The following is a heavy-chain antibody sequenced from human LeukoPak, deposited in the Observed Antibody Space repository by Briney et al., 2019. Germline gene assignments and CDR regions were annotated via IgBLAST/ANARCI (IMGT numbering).Heavy chain of an antibody. J-gene: IGHJ4*02. V-gene: IGHV1-18*01. CDR2: ISAYNGNT. Sequence: ASVKFSCKASGYTFTSYGISWVRQAPGQGLEWMGWISAYNGNTNYAQKLQGRVTMTTDTSTSTAYMELRSLRSDDTAVYYCARAGEYYDYVWGSYRYYFDYWGQGTLVTVSS. CDR1: GYTFTSYG. CDR3: ARAGEYYDYVWGSYRYYFDY. D-gene: IGHD3-16*02.